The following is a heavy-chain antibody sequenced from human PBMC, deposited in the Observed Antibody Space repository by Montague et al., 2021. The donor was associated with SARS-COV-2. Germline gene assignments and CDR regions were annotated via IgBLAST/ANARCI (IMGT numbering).Heavy chain of an antibody. Sequence: SLRLSCAASGFSFINYNMNWVRQAPGKGPEWISYISTSAYNTSYAGSVKGRFTISRDNGKNSLYLQMNSLRAEDTAVYYCTRDNGSIVGGGLDVWGQGTTVTVSS. V-gene: IGHV3-21*05. CDR3: TRDNGSIVGGGLDV. D-gene: IGHD3-16*02. J-gene: IGHJ3*01. CDR2: ISTSAYNT. CDR1: GFSFINYN.